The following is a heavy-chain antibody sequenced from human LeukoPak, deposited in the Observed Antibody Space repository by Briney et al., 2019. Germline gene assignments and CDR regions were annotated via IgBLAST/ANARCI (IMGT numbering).Heavy chain of an antibody. J-gene: IGHJ4*02. CDR1: GYTFTDYG. Sequence: RASVKVSCKTSGYTFTDYGITWVRQAPGQGLEWMGWISGYNGDTNYARKLQGRVTMTTDTSTSTAYMQLRSLRSDDTAVYYCARQPRRYCSGGSCSHFDYWGQGTLVTVSS. CDR2: ISGYNGDT. V-gene: IGHV1-18*01. CDR3: ARQPRRYCSGGSCSHFDY. D-gene: IGHD2-15*01.